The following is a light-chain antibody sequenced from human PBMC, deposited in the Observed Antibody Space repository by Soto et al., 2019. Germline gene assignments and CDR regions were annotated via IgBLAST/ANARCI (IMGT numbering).Light chain of an antibody. Sequence: EVVLTQSPGTLSLSPGERATLSCRASQNIGSMYLGWYQQTPGQAPRLLIYDVSTRATGVSDRFSGSGSGTDFTLTISRLEPEDSAVYYCQQYASSLTFAGGTNVEIK. V-gene: IGKV3-20*01. CDR3: QQYASSLT. CDR2: DVS. J-gene: IGKJ4*01. CDR1: QNIGSMY.